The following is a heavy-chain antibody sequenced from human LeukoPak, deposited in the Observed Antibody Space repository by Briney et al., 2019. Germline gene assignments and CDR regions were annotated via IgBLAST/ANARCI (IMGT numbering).Heavy chain of an antibody. CDR3: AKDMKGYHYYGMDV. Sequence: GGSLRLSCAASGFTFDDYAMHWVRQAPGKGLEWVSGISWNSGSIGYADSVKGRFTISRDNAKNSLYLQMNSLRAEDTALYYCAKDMKGYHYYGMDVWGHGTTVTVSS. V-gene: IGHV3-9*01. CDR2: ISWNSGSI. CDR1: GFTFDDYA. J-gene: IGHJ6*02.